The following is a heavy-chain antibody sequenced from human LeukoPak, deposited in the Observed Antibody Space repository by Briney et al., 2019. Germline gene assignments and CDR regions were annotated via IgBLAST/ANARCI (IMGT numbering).Heavy chain of an antibody. CDR3: ARGEEYYYDSSGYYGGVDY. D-gene: IGHD3-22*01. CDR1: GFRFSSYE. V-gene: IGHV3-48*03. Sequence: GGSLRLSCAASGFRFSSYEMNWVRQAPGKGLEWVSYITSSGSTIYYADSVKGRFTISRDNAKNSLYLQMNSLRAEDTAVYYCARGEEYYYDSSGYYGGVDYWGQGTLVTVSS. CDR2: ITSSGSTI. J-gene: IGHJ4*02.